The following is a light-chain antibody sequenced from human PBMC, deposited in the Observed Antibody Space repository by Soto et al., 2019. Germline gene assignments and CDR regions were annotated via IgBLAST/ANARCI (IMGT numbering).Light chain of an antibody. CDR1: RSLIYTDGNTY. CDR2: KVS. J-gene: IGKJ2*01. CDR3: MQGTHWSYT. V-gene: IGKV2-30*01. Sequence: DVVMTQSPLSLPVTLGQPASISCRASRSLIYTDGNTYLNWFHQRPGQSPRRLFAKVSNRESGVPSRFSGSGSGTDFTLKISRVEADDFGLYYCMQGTHWSYTFGQGTKLEIK.